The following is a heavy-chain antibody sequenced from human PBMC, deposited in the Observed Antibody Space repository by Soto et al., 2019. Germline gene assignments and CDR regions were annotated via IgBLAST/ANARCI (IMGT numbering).Heavy chain of an antibody. CDR2: ISFDGRNQ. D-gene: IGHD5-12*01. CDR1: GFTINSYA. J-gene: IGHJ5*02. Sequence: QVQLVESGGGVVQPGRSLRLSCAVSGFTINSYAMHWVRQDPGKGLEWVAVISFDGRNQFYADSVKGRFTISRDTSKNTLHLQMNSLRAEDTAVYYCARDMRGYSTTFDPWGQGTQVTVSS. V-gene: IGHV3-30*04. CDR3: ARDMRGYSTTFDP.